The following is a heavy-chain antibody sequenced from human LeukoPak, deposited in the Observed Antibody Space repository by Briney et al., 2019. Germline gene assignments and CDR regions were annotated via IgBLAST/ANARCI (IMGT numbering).Heavy chain of an antibody. V-gene: IGHV4-39*07. J-gene: IGHJ5*02. CDR1: GGSISSSSYY. D-gene: IGHD3-3*01. CDR2: IYYSGST. CDR3: ARGRPITIFGVVISWSWGFDP. Sequence: PSETLSLTCTVSGGSISSSSYYWGWIRQPPGKGLEWIGSIYYSGSTYYNPSLKSRVTISVDTSKNQFSLKLSSVTAADTAVYYCARGRPITIFGVVISWSWGFDPWGQGTLVTVSS.